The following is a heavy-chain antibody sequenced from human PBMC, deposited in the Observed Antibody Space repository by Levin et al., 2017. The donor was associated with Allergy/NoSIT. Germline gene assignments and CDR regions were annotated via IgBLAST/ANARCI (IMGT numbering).Heavy chain of an antibody. Sequence: GSLKISCAASGFTLGGYGMHWVRQAPGKGLEWVAFIAYDGSETYYVDSVEGRFTISRDNSQNMLYLQMNSLRPDDTAVYYCAKDRGQRQYCDYWGQGTLVTVSS. V-gene: IGHV3-30*18. CDR3: AKDRGQRQYCDY. J-gene: IGHJ4*02. CDR2: IAYDGSET. CDR1: GFTLGGYG.